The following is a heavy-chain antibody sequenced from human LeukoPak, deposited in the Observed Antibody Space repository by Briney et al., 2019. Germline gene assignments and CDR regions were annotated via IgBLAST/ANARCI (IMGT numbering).Heavy chain of an antibody. V-gene: IGHV1-18*01. Sequence: ASVKVSCKASGYTFTSYGISWVRQAPGQGLEWMGWISAYNGDTNYAQKLQGRVTMTTDTSTSTAYMELRSLRSDDTAVYYCARLREYYYYMDVWGKGTTVTVSS. CDR1: GYTFTSYG. CDR2: ISAYNGDT. J-gene: IGHJ6*03. D-gene: IGHD5-24*01. CDR3: ARLREYYYYMDV.